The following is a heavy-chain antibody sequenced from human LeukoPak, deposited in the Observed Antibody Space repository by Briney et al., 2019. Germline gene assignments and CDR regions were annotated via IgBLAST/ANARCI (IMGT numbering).Heavy chain of an antibody. D-gene: IGHD5-18*01. CDR1: GYTFTSYG. CDR2: ISAYNGNT. V-gene: IGHV1-18*01. Sequence: GASVKVSCKASGYTFTSYGISWVRQAPGQGLEWMGWISAYNGNTNYAQKLQGRVTMTTDTSTSTAYMELRSLRSDDTAVYYCARDSYGSSYYGMDVWDQGTTVTVSS. J-gene: IGHJ6*02. CDR3: ARDSYGSSYYGMDV.